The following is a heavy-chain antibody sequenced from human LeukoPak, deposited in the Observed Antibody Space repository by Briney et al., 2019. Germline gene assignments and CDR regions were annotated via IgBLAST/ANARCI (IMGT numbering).Heavy chain of an antibody. Sequence: GGSLRLSCAVSGFTFSNYGMHWARQAPGKGLEWLTLIWYDGHTKFYADSVKVRFTVSRDNSKNTLYLQMDNLRDEDTAVYYCAREWGRIAVAGGPGYWGQGTLVTVSS. D-gene: IGHD6-19*01. CDR2: IWYDGHTK. V-gene: IGHV3-33*01. CDR3: AREWGRIAVAGGPGY. J-gene: IGHJ4*02. CDR1: GFTFSNYG.